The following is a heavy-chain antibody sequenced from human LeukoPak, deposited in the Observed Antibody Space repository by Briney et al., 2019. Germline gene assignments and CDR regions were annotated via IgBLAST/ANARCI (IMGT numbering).Heavy chain of an antibody. Sequence: QPGGSLRLSCAASGFTFSRNWMHWVRQAPGKGLVWLSRINSDGSSTNYADSVKGRFTISRDNAKNTLHLQMNSLRAEDTAVYYCVRDLGIAVAPGYWGQGTLVTVSS. D-gene: IGHD6-19*01. CDR3: VRDLGIAVAPGY. J-gene: IGHJ4*02. CDR1: GFTFSRNW. CDR2: INSDGSST. V-gene: IGHV3-74*01.